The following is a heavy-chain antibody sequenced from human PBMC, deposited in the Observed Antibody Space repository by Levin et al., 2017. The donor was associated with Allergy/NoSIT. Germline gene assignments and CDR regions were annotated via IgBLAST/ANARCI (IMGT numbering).Heavy chain of an antibody. D-gene: IGHD3-10*01. Sequence: SCAVSGGSISSGGYSWSWIRQPPGKGLEWIGYIYHSGSTYYNPSLKSRVTISVDRSKNQFSLKLSSVTAADTAVYYCARAESITMVRGVIITGGAFDYWGQGTLVTVSS. V-gene: IGHV4-30-2*01. CDR1: GGSISSGGYS. CDR2: IYHSGST. J-gene: IGHJ4*02. CDR3: ARAESITMVRGVIITGGAFDY.